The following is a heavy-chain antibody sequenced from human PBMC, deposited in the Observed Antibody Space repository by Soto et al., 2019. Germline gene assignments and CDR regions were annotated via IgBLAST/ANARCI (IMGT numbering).Heavy chain of an antibody. J-gene: IGHJ4*02. D-gene: IGHD3-16*02. CDR2: INVNSGGT. Sequence: QVQLVQSGAEVKKPGASVKVSCKASGYTFTGNYMHWVRQAPGQGFEWMGWINVNSGGTKYAQKFQGWVTMTRDTSISTAYMELSRLRSDDTAVCYCARGDKLSLYPQLDYWGQGTLVTVSS. CDR3: ARGDKLSLYPQLDY. V-gene: IGHV1-2*04. CDR1: GYTFTGNY.